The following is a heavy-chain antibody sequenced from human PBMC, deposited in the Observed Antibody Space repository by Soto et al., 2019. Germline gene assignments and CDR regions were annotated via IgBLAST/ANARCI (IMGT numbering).Heavy chain of an antibody. D-gene: IGHD3-10*01. CDR3: ARARAGDYYGSGSSDY. CDR1: GFTFSSYG. Sequence: QVQLVESGGGVVQPGRSLRLSCAASGFTFSSYGMHWVRQAPGKGLEWVAVIWYDGSNKYYADSVKGRFTISRDNSKNTQYLQMNSLRAEDTAVYYCARARAGDYYGSGSSDYWGQGTLVTVSS. J-gene: IGHJ4*02. CDR2: IWYDGSNK. V-gene: IGHV3-33*01.